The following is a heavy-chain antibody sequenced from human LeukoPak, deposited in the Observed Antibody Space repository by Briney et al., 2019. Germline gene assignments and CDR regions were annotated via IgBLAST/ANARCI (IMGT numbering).Heavy chain of an antibody. D-gene: IGHD3-10*01. CDR2: IYPGDSDT. CDR1: GYSFTSYW. Sequence: GESLKISCKGSGYSFTSYWIGWVRQMPGKGLEWMGIIYPGDSDTRYSPSFQCQVPISGDMSITTLYLASRCLNARLGAVYFPARHAVRCGSGSYYNDYWGQGTLVTVSS. V-gene: IGHV5-51*01. CDR3: ARHAVRCGSGSYYNDY. J-gene: IGHJ4*02.